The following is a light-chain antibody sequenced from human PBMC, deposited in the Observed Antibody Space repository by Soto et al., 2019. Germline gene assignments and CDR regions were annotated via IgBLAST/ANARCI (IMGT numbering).Light chain of an antibody. J-gene: IGKJ1*01. Sequence: DIQLTQSPSTLSAAVGDSVTITCRASQNIRNLLAWYQQKPGKAPKPLIFDASTLKTGVPSRFGGSGSGAEFNFTITGLQPDDFATYYCQQYNSYWTFGQGTKVDIK. CDR3: QQYNSYWT. CDR1: QNIRNL. CDR2: DAS. V-gene: IGKV1-5*01.